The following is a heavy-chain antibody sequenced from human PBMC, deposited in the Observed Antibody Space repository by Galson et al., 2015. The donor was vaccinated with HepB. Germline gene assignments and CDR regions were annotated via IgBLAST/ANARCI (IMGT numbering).Heavy chain of an antibody. V-gene: IGHV1-18*04. CDR3: ARDYYYDSTGYPYYYGMDV. CDR2: ISVYNGNT. D-gene: IGHD3-22*01. CDR1: GYTFASYG. J-gene: IGHJ6*02. Sequence: SVKVSCKASGYTFASYGLSWVRQAPGQGLEWMGWISVYNGNTKYAQKFQGRVTMTTDTSTSTAYMELRSLRSDDTAVYYCARDYYYDSTGYPYYYGMDVWGQGTTVTVSS.